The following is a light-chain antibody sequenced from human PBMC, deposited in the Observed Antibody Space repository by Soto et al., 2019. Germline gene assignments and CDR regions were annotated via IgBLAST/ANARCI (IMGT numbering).Light chain of an antibody. CDR1: QIVGRSS. CDR3: QQYQNSPRT. V-gene: IGKV3-20*01. Sequence: ETVLTQAAGTLSLSPRDRSTVACRSSQIVGRSSLAWYQQRPCQAPRPLIYDTFKRAPGIPDRFRGSGSGTDFTLTISRLEPEDFAVYYCQQYQNSPRTVGQGTKVDI. J-gene: IGKJ1*01. CDR2: DTF.